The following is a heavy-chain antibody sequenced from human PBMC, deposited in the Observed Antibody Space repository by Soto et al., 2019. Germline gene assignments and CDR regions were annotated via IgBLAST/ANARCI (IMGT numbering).Heavy chain of an antibody. CDR2: ISYDGSNK. CDR3: AREEQQLGAYFDY. V-gene: IGHV3-30-3*01. J-gene: IGHJ4*02. D-gene: IGHD6-13*01. Sequence: QVQLVESGGGVVQPGRSLRLSCAASGFTFSSYAMHWVRQAPGKGLEWVAVISYDGSNKYYADSVKGRFTISRDNSKNTLYLQMNSLRAEDTAVYYCAREEQQLGAYFDYWGQGTLVTVSS. CDR1: GFTFSSYA.